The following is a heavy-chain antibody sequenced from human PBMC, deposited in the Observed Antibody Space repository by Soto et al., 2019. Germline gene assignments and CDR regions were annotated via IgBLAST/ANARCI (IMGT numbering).Heavy chain of an antibody. V-gene: IGHV3-23*01. J-gene: IGHJ6*03. CDR3: AKDRGGIAIPWFGYMDV. CDR2: ISGSGGST. CDR1: GFTFSSYA. Sequence: GGSLRLSCAASGFTFSSYAMSWVRQAPGKGLEWVSAISGSGGSTYYADSVKDRFTISRDNSKNTLYLQMNSLRAEDTAVYYCAKDRGGIAIPWFGYMDVWGKGTTVTVSS. D-gene: IGHD3-10*01.